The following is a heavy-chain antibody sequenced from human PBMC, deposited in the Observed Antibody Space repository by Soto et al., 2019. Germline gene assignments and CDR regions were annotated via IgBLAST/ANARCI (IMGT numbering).Heavy chain of an antibody. CDR3: ARGGRCSGGSFYSFGIDASDF. J-gene: IGHJ3*01. CDR2: INPSGGST. V-gene: IGHV1-46*03. Sequence: ASVKVSCKASGYTFTIYYMHWVLQAPGQGLEWMGIINPSGGSTSYAQKFQGRVTMTRDTSTSTVYMELSSLRSEDTAVYYCARGGRCSGGSFYSFGIDASDFCVQAT. D-gene: IGHD2-15*01. CDR1: GYTFTIYY.